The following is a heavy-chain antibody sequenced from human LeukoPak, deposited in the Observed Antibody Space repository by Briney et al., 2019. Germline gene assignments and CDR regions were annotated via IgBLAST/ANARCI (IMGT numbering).Heavy chain of an antibody. CDR1: GFTFSSYA. D-gene: IGHD6-13*01. CDR2: ISGSGANT. CDR3: AKDLLGTAYRSSCLDY. Sequence: PGGSLRLSCAASGFTFSSYAMSWVRQAPGKGMVLVSAISGSGANTYYAVSVKGRFTFSRDNSKDTLYLQMNSLRAEDTAVYYCAKDLLGTAYRSSCLDYWGQGTLVTVSS. V-gene: IGHV3-23*01. J-gene: IGHJ4*02.